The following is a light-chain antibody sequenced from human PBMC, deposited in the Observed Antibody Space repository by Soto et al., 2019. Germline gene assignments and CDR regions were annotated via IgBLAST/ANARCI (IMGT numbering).Light chain of an antibody. CDR1: QGISSY. J-gene: IGKJ1*01. V-gene: IGKV1-9*01. CDR2: AAS. CDR3: QQLNSYPPWT. Sequence: IQLTQSPSSLTASVGDRVTITCRASQGISSYLAWYQQKPGKAPKLLIYAASTLQSGVPSRFSGSGSGTDFTLTISSLQPEDFATYHCQQLNSYPPWTFGQGTKVDIK.